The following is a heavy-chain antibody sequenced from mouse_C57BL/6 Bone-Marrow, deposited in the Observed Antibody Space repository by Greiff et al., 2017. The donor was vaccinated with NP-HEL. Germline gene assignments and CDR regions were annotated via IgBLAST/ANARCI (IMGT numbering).Heavy chain of an antibody. CDR2: INPNYGTT. CDR1: GYSFTDYN. Sequence: LVESGPELVKPGASVKISCKASGYSFTDYNMNWVKQSNGKSLEWIGVINPNYGTTSYNQKFKGKATLTVDQSSSTAYMQLNSLTSEDSAVYYCVDSSGYGGLFAYWGQGTLVTVSA. CDR3: VDSSGYGGLFAY. V-gene: IGHV1-39*01. J-gene: IGHJ3*01. D-gene: IGHD3-2*02.